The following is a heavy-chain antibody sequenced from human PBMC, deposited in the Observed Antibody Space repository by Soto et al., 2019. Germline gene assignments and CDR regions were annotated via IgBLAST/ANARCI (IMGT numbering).Heavy chain of an antibody. V-gene: IGHV4-34*01. CDR2: INHSGST. CDR1: GGSFSGYY. CDR3: ARRLKRYYGSGSYYNGFDP. J-gene: IGHJ5*02. D-gene: IGHD3-10*01. Sequence: QVQLQQWGAGLLKPSETLSLTCAVYGGSFSGYYWSWIRQPPGQGLAWIGEINHSGSTNYHPSLKSRVTISVDTSKNQVSLKLSSVTAADTAVYDWARRLKRYYGSGSYYNGFDPWGQGTLVTGSS.